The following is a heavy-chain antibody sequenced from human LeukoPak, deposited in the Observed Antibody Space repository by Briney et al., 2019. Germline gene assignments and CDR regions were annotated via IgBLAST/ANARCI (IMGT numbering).Heavy chain of an antibody. CDR2: IYYSGST. Sequence: PSETLSLICTVSGGSISSGDYYWRWLRQPPGKGLEWIGYIYYSGSTYYNPSLKSRVTISVDTSKNQFSLKLSSVTAADTAVYYCARVGVGGYDFWSGYYTPPTEDYWGQGTLVTVSS. CDR1: GGSISSGDYY. CDR3: ARVGVGGYDFWSGYYTPPTEDY. J-gene: IGHJ4*02. V-gene: IGHV4-30-4*08. D-gene: IGHD3-3*01.